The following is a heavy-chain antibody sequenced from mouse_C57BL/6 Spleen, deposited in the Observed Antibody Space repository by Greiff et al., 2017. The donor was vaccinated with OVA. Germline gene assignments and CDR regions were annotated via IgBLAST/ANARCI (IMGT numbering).Heavy chain of an antibody. V-gene: IGHV5-9-1*02. CDR1: RFTFSSYA. D-gene: IGHD6-1*01. Sequence: EVHLVESGEGLVKPGGSLKLSCAASRFTFSSYAMSWVRQTPEKRLEWVAYISSGGDYIYYADTVKGRFTISRDNARNTLYLQMSSLKSEDTAMYYWTRGAPASPYWYFDVWGTGTTVTVSS. J-gene: IGHJ1*03. CDR2: ISSGGDYI. CDR3: TRGAPASPYWYFDV.